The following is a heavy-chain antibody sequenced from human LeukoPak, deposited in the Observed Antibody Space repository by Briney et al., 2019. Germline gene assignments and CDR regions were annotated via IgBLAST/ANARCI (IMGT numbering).Heavy chain of an antibody. J-gene: IGHJ5*02. CDR1: GYTFTSYD. CDR3: ARGGDIVVVPVDNWFDP. CDR2: MNPNSGNT. D-gene: IGHD2-2*01. Sequence: ASVKVSCKASGYTFTSYDINWVRQATEQGLEWMGWMNPNSGNTGYAQKFQGRVTMTRNASISTAYMELSSLRSEDTAVYYCARGGDIVVVPVDNWFDPWGQGTLVTVSS. V-gene: IGHV1-8*01.